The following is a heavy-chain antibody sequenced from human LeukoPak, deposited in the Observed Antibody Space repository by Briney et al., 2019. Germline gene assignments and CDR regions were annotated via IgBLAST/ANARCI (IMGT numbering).Heavy chain of an antibody. V-gene: IGHV3-21*01. D-gene: IGHD4-23*01. J-gene: IGHJ3*02. CDR1: GFTFGSYS. CDR2: ISSSSSYI. Sequence: GGSLRLSCAASGFTFGSYSMNWVRQAPGKGLEWVSSISSSSSYIYYADSVTGRLTISRDNAKNSLYLQMNSLRDEDTAVYYCARAYGGPDAFDIWGQGTMVTVSS. CDR3: ARAYGGPDAFDI.